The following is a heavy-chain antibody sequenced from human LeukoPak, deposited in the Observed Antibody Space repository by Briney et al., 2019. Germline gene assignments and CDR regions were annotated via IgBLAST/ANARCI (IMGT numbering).Heavy chain of an antibody. Sequence: PGGSLRLSCAASGFTFSSYVMTWFRQAPGKGLEWVSVISGSGDSTYYADSVKGRFTISRDNSKNTLYLQMNSLRAEDTAVYYCATDPGTVIVVPWGQGTLVTVSS. J-gene: IGHJ4*02. D-gene: IGHD3-22*01. V-gene: IGHV3-23*01. CDR1: GFTFSSYV. CDR3: ATDPGTVIVVP. CDR2: ISGSGDST.